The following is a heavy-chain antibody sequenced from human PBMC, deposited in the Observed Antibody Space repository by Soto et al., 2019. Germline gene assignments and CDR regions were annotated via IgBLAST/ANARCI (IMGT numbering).Heavy chain of an antibody. CDR2: ISGSGGST. Sequence: EVQLLESGGGLVQPGGSLRLSCAASGFTFSSYAMSWVRQAPGKGLEWVSAISGSGGSTYYADSVKGRFTISRDNAKNTLYLQMNSLRAEDTAVYYCAKAGYSISSKSHWFDPWGQGTLVTVS. V-gene: IGHV3-23*01. D-gene: IGHD6-6*01. J-gene: IGHJ5*02. CDR3: AKAGYSISSKSHWFDP. CDR1: GFTFSSYA.